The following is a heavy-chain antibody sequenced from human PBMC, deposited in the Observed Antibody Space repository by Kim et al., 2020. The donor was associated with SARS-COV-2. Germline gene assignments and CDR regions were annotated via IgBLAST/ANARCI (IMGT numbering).Heavy chain of an antibody. D-gene: IGHD2-15*01. V-gene: IGHV3-53*01. CDR1: GFTVSSNY. J-gene: IGHJ6*02. Sequence: GGSLRLSCAASGFTVSSNYMTWVRQAPGKGLEWVSVIYGGGGTYYADSVKGRLSISRDNTENTLSLQMNSLRVEDTAVYYCASGYCSDGICDFRRGMDVWGQGTAVSVSS. CDR3: ASGYCSDGICDFRRGMDV. CDR2: IYGGGGT.